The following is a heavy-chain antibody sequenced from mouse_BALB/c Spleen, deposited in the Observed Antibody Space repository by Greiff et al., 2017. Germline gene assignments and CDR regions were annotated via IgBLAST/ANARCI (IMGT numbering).Heavy chain of an antibody. CDR1: GYAFSSYW. CDR3: ARLDTTEGYAMDY. D-gene: IGHD1-1*01. Sequence: VKVVESGAELVRPGSSVKISCKASGYAFSSYWMNWVKQRPGQGLEWIGQIYPGDGDTNYNGKFKGKATLTADKSSSTAYMQLSSLTSEDSAVYFCARLDTTEGYAMDYWGQGTSVTVSS. J-gene: IGHJ4*01. CDR2: IYPGDGDT. V-gene: IGHV1-80*01.